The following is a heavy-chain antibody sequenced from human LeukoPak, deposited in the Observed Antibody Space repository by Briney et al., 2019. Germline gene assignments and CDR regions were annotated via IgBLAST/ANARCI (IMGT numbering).Heavy chain of an antibody. Sequence: GESLKISCQGSGSTFAIYRIGWVRQLPGKGLEWMGIIYPGDSDTKYSPSFQGQVTMSVDKSINTAYLQWDSLKASDTAMYYCARLSTRLLDHWGQGTRVTVSS. CDR2: IYPGDSDT. CDR3: ARLSTRLLDH. CDR1: GSTFAIYR. D-gene: IGHD3-3*01. J-gene: IGHJ4*02. V-gene: IGHV5-51*01.